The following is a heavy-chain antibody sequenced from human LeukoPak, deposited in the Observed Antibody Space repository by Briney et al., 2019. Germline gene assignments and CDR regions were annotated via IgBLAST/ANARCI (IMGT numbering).Heavy chain of an antibody. CDR1: GFTFSSYA. D-gene: IGHD5-12*01. J-gene: IGHJ3*02. CDR3: ARDGGGVDIVASAFDI. CDR2: ISYDGSNK. Sequence: GGSLRLSCAASGFTFSSYAMHWVRQAPGKGLEWVAVISYDGSNKYYADSVKGRFTISRDNSKNTLYLQMNSLRAEDTAVYYCARDGGGVDIVASAFDIWGQGTMVTVSS. V-gene: IGHV3-30*04.